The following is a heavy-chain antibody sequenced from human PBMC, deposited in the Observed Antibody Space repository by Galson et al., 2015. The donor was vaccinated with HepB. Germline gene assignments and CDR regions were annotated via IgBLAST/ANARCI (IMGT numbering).Heavy chain of an antibody. Sequence: SVKVSCKASGYTFTSYGISWVRQAPGQGLQWMGWISAYNGNTDYAQKLQGRVTMTTDASTSTAYMELRSLRSDDTAVYYCARDAGRYQLLPYYYYGKDVWGQGTTVTVSS. CDR2: ISAYNGNT. V-gene: IGHV1-18*04. J-gene: IGHJ6*02. D-gene: IGHD2-2*01. CDR1: GYTFTSYG. CDR3: ARDAGRYQLLPYYYYGKDV.